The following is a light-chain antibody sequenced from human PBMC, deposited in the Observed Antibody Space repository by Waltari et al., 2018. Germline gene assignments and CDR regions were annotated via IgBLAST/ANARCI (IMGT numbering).Light chain of an antibody. CDR1: QSVSSGY. CDR2: GAA. Sequence: EIVLTQSPGTLSLSPGERATLSCRASQSVSSGYLAWYQQKPGQAPRLLIYGAASRATGIPDRFSGSGSGTEFSLTISRVESDDFVVYYCQQYGSSVRTFGQGTKVEIK. V-gene: IGKV3-20*01. J-gene: IGKJ1*01. CDR3: QQYGSSVRT.